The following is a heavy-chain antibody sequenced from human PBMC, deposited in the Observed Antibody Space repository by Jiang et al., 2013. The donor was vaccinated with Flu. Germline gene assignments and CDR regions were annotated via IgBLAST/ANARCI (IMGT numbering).Heavy chain of an antibody. J-gene: IGHJ4*02. D-gene: IGHD6-13*01. CDR3: ARGNLYSSSWWYFDY. Sequence: KSRVTISVDTSKNQFSLKLSSVTAADTAVYYCARGNLYSSSWWYFDYWGQGTLVTVSS. V-gene: IGHV4-34*01.